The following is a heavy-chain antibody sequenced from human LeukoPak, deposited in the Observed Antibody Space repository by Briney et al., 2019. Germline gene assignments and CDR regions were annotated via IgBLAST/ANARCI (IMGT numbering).Heavy chain of an antibody. CDR2: IYTSGST. V-gene: IGHV4-4*09. CDR1: GGSISSYY. J-gene: IGHJ4*02. CDR3: ARDDTVTTFDY. Sequence: PSETLSLTCTVSGGSISSYYWSWIRQPPGKGLEWIGYIYTSGSTNYNPSLKSRVTISVDTSKNQFSLKLSSVTAADTAVYYCARDDTVTTFDYWGQGTLVTVSS. D-gene: IGHD4-17*01.